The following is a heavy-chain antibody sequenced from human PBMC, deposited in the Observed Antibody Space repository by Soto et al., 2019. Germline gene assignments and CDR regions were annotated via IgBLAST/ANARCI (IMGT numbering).Heavy chain of an antibody. CDR3: ARGVWNNPEYFQR. J-gene: IGHJ1*01. D-gene: IGHD1-1*01. V-gene: IGHV4-30-2*01. Sequence: QLQLQESGSGLVKPSQTLSLTCAVSGGSISSGGYSWSWIRQPPGKGLEWIGYIYHSGSTYYNPSLKSRVTLPVDRSKNQFSLKLSSVTAADTAVYYCARGVWNNPEYFQRWGQGTLVTVSS. CDR2: IYHSGST. CDR1: GGSISSGGYS.